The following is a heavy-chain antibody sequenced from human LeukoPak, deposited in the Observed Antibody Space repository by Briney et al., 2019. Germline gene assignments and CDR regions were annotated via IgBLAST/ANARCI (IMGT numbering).Heavy chain of an antibody. Sequence: SVKVSCQASGGTFSNYAISWVRQAPGQGLEWLGGIIPMFGTAKYAQKFQGRVTITTDESTTTAYMNLISLRSEDTAVYYCVRRQALRGRHRAFDPWGQGTLVTVTT. CDR1: GGTFSNYA. D-gene: IGHD6-25*01. V-gene: IGHV1-69*05. CDR3: VRRQALRGRHRAFDP. J-gene: IGHJ5*02. CDR2: IIPMFGTA.